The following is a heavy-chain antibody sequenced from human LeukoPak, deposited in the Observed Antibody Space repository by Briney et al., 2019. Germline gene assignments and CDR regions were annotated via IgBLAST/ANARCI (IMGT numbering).Heavy chain of an antibody. CDR2: INPSGGST. D-gene: IGHD1-14*01. V-gene: IGHV1-46*01. CDR1: GYTFTDYY. CDR3: ARELSPSEPDDY. Sequence: ASVKVSCKASGYTFTDYYMYWVRQATGQGLEWMGIINPSGGSTSYAQKFQGRVTMTRDTSTSTVYMELSSLRSEDTAVYYCARELSPSEPDDYWGQGTLVTVSS. J-gene: IGHJ4*02.